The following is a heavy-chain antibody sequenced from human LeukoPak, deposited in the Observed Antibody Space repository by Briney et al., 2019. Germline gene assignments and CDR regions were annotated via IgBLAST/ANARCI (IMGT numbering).Heavy chain of an antibody. CDR1: GFTFSSYG. CDR3: ARLLGYYDILTGYSQYWYFDL. Sequence: PGGSLRLSCAASGFTFSSYGMSWVRQAPGKGLEWVSAISGSGGSTYYADSVKGRFTISRDNSKNTLYLQMNSLRAEDTAVYYCARLLGYYDILTGYSQYWYFDLWGRGTLVTVSS. CDR2: ISGSGGST. J-gene: IGHJ2*01. V-gene: IGHV3-23*01. D-gene: IGHD3-9*01.